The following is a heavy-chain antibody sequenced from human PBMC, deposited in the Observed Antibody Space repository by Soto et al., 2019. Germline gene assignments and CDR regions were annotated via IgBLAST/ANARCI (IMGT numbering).Heavy chain of an antibody. Sequence: QVQLVQSGAEVKKPGSSLKVSCKTSGVTFSTSGISWVRQGPGQGLEWMGGIIPLFGTPKYARKFQGRVSITADDSATTTYLELSGLSSGDTAIYYCARGSPSICGGGNCYRLDSYFDSWGKGSQVVVSS. V-gene: IGHV1-69*01. CDR2: IIPLFGTP. J-gene: IGHJ4*03. CDR3: ARGSPSICGGGNCYRLDSYFDS. D-gene: IGHD2-21*01. CDR1: GVTFSTSG.